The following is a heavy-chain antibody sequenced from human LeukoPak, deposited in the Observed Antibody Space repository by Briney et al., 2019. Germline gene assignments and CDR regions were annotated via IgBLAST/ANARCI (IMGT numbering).Heavy chain of an antibody. Sequence: GGSLRLSCAASGFTFSSYGMHWVRQAPGKGLEWVAVIWYDGSNKYYADSVKGRFTVSRDNSGNTLYLQMNSLRAEDTAVYYCAKDMRFDWTPYYFDYWGQGTLVTVSS. J-gene: IGHJ4*02. CDR2: IWYDGSNK. D-gene: IGHD3-9*01. CDR1: GFTFSSYG. V-gene: IGHV3-33*06. CDR3: AKDMRFDWTPYYFDY.